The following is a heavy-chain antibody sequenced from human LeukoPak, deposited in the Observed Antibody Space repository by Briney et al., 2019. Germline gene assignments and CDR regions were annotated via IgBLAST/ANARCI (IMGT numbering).Heavy chain of an antibody. CDR3: ARRGYFDY. V-gene: IGHV3-48*04. J-gene: IGHJ4*02. Sequence: GGSLRLSCAASGFTFSSYNMNWVRQAPGKGLEWVSYISNSGSTIYYADSVKGRFTISRDNAKNSLYLQLNSLRAEDTALYYCARRGYFDYWGQGTLVTVSS. CDR2: ISNSGSTI. CDR1: GFTFSSYN.